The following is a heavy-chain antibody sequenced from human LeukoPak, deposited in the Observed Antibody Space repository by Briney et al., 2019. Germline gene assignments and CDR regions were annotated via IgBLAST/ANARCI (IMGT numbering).Heavy chain of an antibody. Sequence: PGGSLRLSCTASGFTFGDYAMTWVRQAPGKGLEWVGFFRSKIYGGTPEYAASVKGRFATSRDDSKGIAYLQMNSLETEDTAVYYCTRDQTPYYWGQGTLVTVSS. CDR3: TRDQTPYY. CDR1: GFTFGDYA. CDR2: FRSKIYGGTP. J-gene: IGHJ4*02. V-gene: IGHV3-49*04.